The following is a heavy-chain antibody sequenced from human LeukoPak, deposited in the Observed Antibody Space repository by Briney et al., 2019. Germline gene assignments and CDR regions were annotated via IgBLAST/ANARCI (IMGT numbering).Heavy chain of an antibody. CDR1: GWSFNDYY. CDR2: INARGDT. V-gene: IGHV4-34*01. CDR3: ARGQVPAARGYNWFDP. Sequence: SETLSLTCAVYGWSFNDYYWNWIRQPPGKGLEWIGEINARGDTNYNPSLKSRVTISVDTSKKQSSLRLTYMIAADTALYYCARGQVPAARGYNWFDPWGQGTLVTVSS. J-gene: IGHJ5*02. D-gene: IGHD2-2*01.